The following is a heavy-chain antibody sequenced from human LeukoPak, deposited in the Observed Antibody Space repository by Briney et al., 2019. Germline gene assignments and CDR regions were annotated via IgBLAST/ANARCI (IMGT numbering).Heavy chain of an antibody. D-gene: IGHD3-10*01. CDR1: GYTFTGYY. CDR2: INPNSGGT. J-gene: IGHJ6*03. V-gene: IGHV1-2*02. CDR3: ARAGSPTNYYMDV. Sequence: GASVKVSCKTSGYTFTGYYMHWVRQAPGQGLEWMGWINPNSGGTNYAQKFQGRVTMTRDTSISTAYMELSSLRSEDTAVYYCARAGSPTNYYMDVWGKGTTVTISS.